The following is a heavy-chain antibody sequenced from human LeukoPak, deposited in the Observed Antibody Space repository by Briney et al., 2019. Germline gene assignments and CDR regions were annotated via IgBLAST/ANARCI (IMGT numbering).Heavy chain of an antibody. J-gene: IGHJ4*02. CDR3: ARGRPGHYFDY. D-gene: IGHD1-1*01. Sequence: PSQTLSLTCTVSGGSISSGSYYWSWIRQPAGKGLEWIGYIYYSGSTNYNPSLKSRVTISVDTSKNQFSLKLSSVTAADTAVYYCARGRPGHYFDYWGQGTLVTVSS. CDR2: IYYSGST. V-gene: IGHV4-61*10. CDR1: GGSISSGSYY.